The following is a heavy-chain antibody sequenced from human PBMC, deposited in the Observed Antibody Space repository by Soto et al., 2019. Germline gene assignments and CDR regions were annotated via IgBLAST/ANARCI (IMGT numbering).Heavy chain of an antibody. J-gene: IGHJ6*02. V-gene: IGHV4-39*01. CDR3: ARCPSHYADYDDYGYYYYGMDV. CDR1: GGSISSSSYY. D-gene: IGHD4-17*01. CDR2: IYYSGST. Sequence: PSETLSLTCTVSGGSISSSSYYWGWIRQPPGKGLEWIGSIYYSGSTYYNPSLKSRVTISVDTSKNQFSLKLSSVTAADTAVYYCARCPSHYADYDDYGYYYYGMDVWGQGTTVTVSS.